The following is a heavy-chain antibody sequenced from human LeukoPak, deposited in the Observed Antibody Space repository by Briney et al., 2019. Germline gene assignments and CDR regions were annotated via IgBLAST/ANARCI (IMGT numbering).Heavy chain of an antibody. CDR2: INTNTGNP. J-gene: IGHJ4*02. CDR3: ARDWMDSSSWYFDY. V-gene: IGHV7-4-1*02. CDR1: GYTFTSYA. Sequence: ASVKVSCKASGYTFTSYAMNWVRQALGQGLEWMGWINTNTGNPTYAQGFTGRFVFSLDTSVSTAYLQISSLKAEDTAVYYCARDWMDSSSWYFDYWGQGTLVTVSS. D-gene: IGHD6-13*01.